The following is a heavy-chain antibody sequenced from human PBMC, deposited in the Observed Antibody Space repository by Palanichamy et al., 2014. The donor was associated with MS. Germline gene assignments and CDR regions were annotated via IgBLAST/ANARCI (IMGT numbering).Heavy chain of an antibody. Sequence: QVQLQESGPGLVTPSGTLSLTCAVSGDSISSDYWWSWVRQSPGKGLEWIGEIYHDGSTNYNPSFKSRVTMLVDKSRNEFSLIVNSVTAADTAIYYCARERGLVYWQSTGYRGWFDPWGQGTLVTVSS. D-gene: IGHD6-19*01. CDR1: GDSISSDYW. CDR3: ARERGLVYWQSTGYRGWFDP. J-gene: IGHJ5*02. CDR2: IYHDGST. V-gene: IGHV4-4*02.